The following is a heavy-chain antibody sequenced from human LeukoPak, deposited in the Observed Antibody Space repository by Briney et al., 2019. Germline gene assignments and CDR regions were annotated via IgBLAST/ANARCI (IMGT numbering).Heavy chain of an antibody. D-gene: IGHD2-21*01. V-gene: IGHV3-7*04. CDR2: INQDGSEK. Sequence: GGSLRLSCAASGVTFSNYWMSCVRQAPGKGLEWVANINQDGSEKSYVDSVEGRFSISRDNAKKSLYLHVNSLRAEDTAVYYCARDIYGGHDYWGQGSLLTVSS. J-gene: IGHJ4*02. CDR3: ARDIYGGHDY. CDR1: GVTFSNYW.